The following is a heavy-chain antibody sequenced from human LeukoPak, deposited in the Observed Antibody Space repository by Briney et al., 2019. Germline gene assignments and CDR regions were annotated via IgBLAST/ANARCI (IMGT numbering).Heavy chain of an antibody. V-gene: IGHV3-48*03. CDR2: ISSSGSTI. J-gene: IGHJ4*02. Sequence: PGGSLRLSCAVSGFSFSTYEMNWVRQAPGKGLEWLSYISSSGSTIYYADSVKGRFTISRDNAKNSLYLQMNSLTAEDTAVYYCARESFPNWKDDHWGQGTLVTVSS. D-gene: IGHD1-20*01. CDR1: GFSFSTYE. CDR3: ARESFPNWKDDH.